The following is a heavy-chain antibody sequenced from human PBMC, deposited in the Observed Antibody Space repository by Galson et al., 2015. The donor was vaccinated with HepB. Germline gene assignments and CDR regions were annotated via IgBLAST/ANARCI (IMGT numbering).Heavy chain of an antibody. CDR1: GGTFSSYA. CDR3: AREPVVPANAFDI. D-gene: IGHD2-2*01. V-gene: IGHV1-69*13. Sequence: SVKVSCKASGGTFSSYAISWVRQAPGQGLEWMGGIIPIFGTANYAQKFQGRVTITADESTSTAYMELSSLRSEDTAVYYCAREPVVPANAFDIWGQGTMVTVSS. J-gene: IGHJ3*02. CDR2: IIPIFGTA.